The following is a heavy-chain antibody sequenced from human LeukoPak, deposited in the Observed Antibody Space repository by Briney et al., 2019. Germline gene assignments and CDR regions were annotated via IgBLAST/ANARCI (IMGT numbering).Heavy chain of an antibody. J-gene: IGHJ4*02. D-gene: IGHD4-11*01. CDR1: GFTFRSYV. CDR3: AKDAQRGFDYSNSLEH. CDR2: ISDSGDGT. Sequence: PGGSLRLSCTASGFTFRSYVFSWVRQAPGKGLEWVSAISDSGDGTYYADSVKGRFTISRDNLKKTVSLQMDSLRAEDTAVYYCAKDAQRGFDYSNSLEHWGQGSLVTVSS. V-gene: IGHV3-23*01.